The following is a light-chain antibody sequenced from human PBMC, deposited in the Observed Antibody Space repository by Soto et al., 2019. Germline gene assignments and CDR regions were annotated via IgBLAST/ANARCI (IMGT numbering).Light chain of an antibody. CDR2: EVS. J-gene: IGLJ2*01. Sequence: QSALTQPPSASGSPGQSVTISCTGTSSDVGGYNYVSWYQQHPGKAPKLMISEVSKRPSGVPDLFSGHTSGNTASLTVAGLRAEDAADYYCSSFAGSNVVFGGGTKLTVL. CDR3: SSFAGSNVV. V-gene: IGLV2-8*01. CDR1: SSDVGGYNY.